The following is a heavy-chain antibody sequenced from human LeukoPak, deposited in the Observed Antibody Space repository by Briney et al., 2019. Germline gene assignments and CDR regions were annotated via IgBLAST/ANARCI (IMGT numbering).Heavy chain of an antibody. J-gene: IGHJ4*02. V-gene: IGHV3-21*01. CDR2: ISSSSSYI. CDR1: GFSFSSYS. D-gene: IGHD3-16*01. CDR3: AREEEAGGRNYFDY. Sequence: PVGSLRLSCAASGFSFSSYSRSWVRQAPGKGVGWVSSISSSSSYIYYADSVKGRFTIPRDNAKNSLYLQMNSLRAEDTAVYYCAREEEAGGRNYFDYWGQGTLVTVSS.